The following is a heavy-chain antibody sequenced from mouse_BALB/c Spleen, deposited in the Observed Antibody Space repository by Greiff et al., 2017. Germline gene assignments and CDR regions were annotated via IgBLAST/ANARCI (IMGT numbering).Heavy chain of an antibody. CDR1: GYTFTSYY. D-gene: IGHD2-13*01. Sequence: VQLVESGAELVKPGASVKLSCKASGYTFTSYYMYWVKQRPGQGLEWIGEINPSNGGTNFNEKFKSKATLTVDKSSSTAYMQLSSLTSEDSAVYYCTRGVRYFDVWGAGTTVTVSS. J-gene: IGHJ1*01. CDR2: INPSNGGT. CDR3: TRGVRYFDV. V-gene: IGHV1S81*02.